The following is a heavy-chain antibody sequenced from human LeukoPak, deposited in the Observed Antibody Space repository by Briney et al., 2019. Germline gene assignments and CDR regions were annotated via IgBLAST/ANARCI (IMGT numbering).Heavy chain of an antibody. Sequence: GGSLRLSCAASGFTFSSYAMNWVRQAPGKGLEWVSGISGSSGSTYYADSVKGRFTISRDNSKNTLYLQMNSLRAEDTAVYYCAKRRTFSSTDIAAAAPFDYWGQGTLVTVSS. V-gene: IGHV3-23*01. J-gene: IGHJ4*02. CDR1: GFTFSSYA. CDR2: ISGSSGST. CDR3: AKRRTFSSTDIAAAAPFDY. D-gene: IGHD6-13*01.